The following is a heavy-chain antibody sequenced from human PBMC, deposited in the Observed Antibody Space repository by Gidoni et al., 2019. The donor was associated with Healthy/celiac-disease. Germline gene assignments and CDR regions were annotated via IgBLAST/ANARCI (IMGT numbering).Heavy chain of an antibody. D-gene: IGHD3-3*01. CDR1: GYTFTSYD. V-gene: IGHV1-8*01. CDR2: MNPNSGNT. Sequence: QVQLVQSGAEVKKPGASVKVSCKASGYTFTSYDINWVRQATGQGLEWMGWMNPNSGNTGYAQKFQGRVTMTRNTSISTAYMELSSLRSEDTAVYYCARGQNVRFRVGDYFDYWGQGTLVTVSS. J-gene: IGHJ4*02. CDR3: ARGQNVRFRVGDYFDY.